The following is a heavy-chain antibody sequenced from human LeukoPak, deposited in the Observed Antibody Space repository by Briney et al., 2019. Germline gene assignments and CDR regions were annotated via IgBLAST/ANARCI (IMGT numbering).Heavy chain of an antibody. CDR2: ISVSGNT. Sequence: GGSLTLSCAASGFTLSSYAMSWVRQAPGKGLEWVSAISVSGNTYHADSVKGRFTISRDNSKNTLYLQMNSLRAEDTAVYYCAKVTYGSGTYGAFDYWGQGTLVTVSS. J-gene: IGHJ4*02. V-gene: IGHV3-23*01. CDR3: AKVTYGSGTYGAFDY. D-gene: IGHD3-10*01. CDR1: GFTLSSYA.